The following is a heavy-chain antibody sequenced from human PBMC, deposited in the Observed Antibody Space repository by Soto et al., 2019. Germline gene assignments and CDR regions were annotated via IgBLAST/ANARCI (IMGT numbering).Heavy chain of an antibody. Sequence: QVQLQESGPGLVKPSETLSLTCTVSGGSVSSGSYYWSWIRQPPGKGLEWIGYIYYSGSTNYNPSLRSRVTISVDTSKNQFSLKLSSVTAADTAVYYCARGTFIVEETAHWFDPWGQGTLVTVSS. CDR1: GGSVSSGSYY. CDR2: IYYSGST. J-gene: IGHJ5*02. CDR3: ARGTFIVEETAHWFDP. D-gene: IGHD1-26*01. V-gene: IGHV4-61*01.